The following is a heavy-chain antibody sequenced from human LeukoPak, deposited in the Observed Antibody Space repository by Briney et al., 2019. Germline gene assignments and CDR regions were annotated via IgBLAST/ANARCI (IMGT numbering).Heavy chain of an antibody. CDR2: ITSSSSYI. J-gene: IGHJ3*02. V-gene: IGHV3-21*01. CDR3: AKEYDILTGYYAFDI. Sequence: GGSLRLSCAASGFTFSSYNMNWVRQAPGKGLEWVSSITSSSSYIYYADSVKGRFTISRDNAKNSLFLQMNSLRAEDTAVYYCAKEYDILTGYYAFDIWGQGTMVTVSS. CDR1: GFTFSSYN. D-gene: IGHD3-9*01.